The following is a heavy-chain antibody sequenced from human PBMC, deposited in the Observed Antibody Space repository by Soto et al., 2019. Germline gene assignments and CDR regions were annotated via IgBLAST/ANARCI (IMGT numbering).Heavy chain of an antibody. CDR3: ARASHGSGSYYYYYMDV. V-gene: IGHV1-8*01. J-gene: IGHJ6*03. Sequence: ASVKVSCKASGYTFTSYDINWVRQATGQGLEWMGWMNPNSGNTGYAQKFQGRVTMTRNTSISTAYMELSSLRSEDTAVYYCARASHGSGSYYYYYMDVWGKGTTVTVSS. D-gene: IGHD3-10*01. CDR2: MNPNSGNT. CDR1: GYTFTSYD.